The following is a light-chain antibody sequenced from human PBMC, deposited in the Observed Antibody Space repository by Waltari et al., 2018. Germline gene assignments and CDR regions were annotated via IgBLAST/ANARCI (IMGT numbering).Light chain of an antibody. Sequence: QSALTQPRSVSGSPAQSVPIPGTGITIDVGGYNYVPWYPQHPGKAPELMIYDLSKRPSGVPDRFSGDKSGNTASLTISGLQAEDEADYYCCSYAGSYTWVFGGGTKLTVL. V-gene: IGLV2-11*01. J-gene: IGLJ3*02. CDR1: TIDVGGYNY. CDR3: CSYAGSYTWV. CDR2: DLS.